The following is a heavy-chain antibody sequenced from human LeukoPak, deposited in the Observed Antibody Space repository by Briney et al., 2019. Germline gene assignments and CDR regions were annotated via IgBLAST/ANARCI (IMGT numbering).Heavy chain of an antibody. V-gene: IGHV4-4*07. CDR2: IYTSGST. D-gene: IGHD3-10*01. J-gene: IGHJ3*02. CDR3: ARDPYYGSGSYYPSWAFDI. CDR1: GGSISSDH. Sequence: SETLSLTCTGSGGSISSDHWSWIRQPAGKGLEWIGRIYTSGSTNYNPSLKSRVTMSVDTSKNQFSLKLSSVTAADTAVYYCARDPYYGSGSYYPSWAFDIWGQGTMVTVSS.